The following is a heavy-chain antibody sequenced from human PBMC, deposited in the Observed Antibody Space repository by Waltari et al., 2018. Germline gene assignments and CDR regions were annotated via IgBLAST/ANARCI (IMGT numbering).Heavy chain of an antibody. V-gene: IGHV5-51*01. J-gene: IGHJ5*02. Sequence: EVQLVQSGAVVKKPGESLNISCKASGYDFTNYWIAWVRQTPGKGLEWMGIIFPGDSVTKYNPSFQGQITISADRSASTAYLQWTRMRASDSAVYYCARGSGYRSDRWFDPWGQGTLVSVSS. CDR1: GYDFTNYW. D-gene: IGHD3-22*01. CDR2: IFPGDSVT. CDR3: ARGSGYRSDRWFDP.